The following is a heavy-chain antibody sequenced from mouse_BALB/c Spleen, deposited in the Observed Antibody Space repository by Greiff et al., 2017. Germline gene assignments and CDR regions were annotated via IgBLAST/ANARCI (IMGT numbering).Heavy chain of an antibody. J-gene: IGHJ3*01. V-gene: IGHV3-2*02. CDR1: GYSITSDYA. CDR3: ARSPSPFAY. CDR2: ISYSGST. Sequence: EVKLVESGPGLVKPSQSLSLTCTVTGYSITSDYAWNWIRQFPGTKLVWMGYISYSGSTSYNPSLKSRISITRDTSTNQFFLQLNSVTTEDTATYYCARSPSPFAYWGQGTLVTVSA.